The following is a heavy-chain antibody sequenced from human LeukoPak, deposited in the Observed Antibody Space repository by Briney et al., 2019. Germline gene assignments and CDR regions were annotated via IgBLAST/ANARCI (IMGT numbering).Heavy chain of an antibody. D-gene: IGHD3-10*01. CDR2: VSGSGGST. V-gene: IGHV3-23*01. Sequence: PGGSLRLSCSTSGFTFSSFAMSWVRQAPGKGLEWVSSVSGSGGSTHYADSVKGRFTISRDNSKNTLYLQMNSLRAEDTALYYCAIRGEGDPFDYWGQGTLVTVS. CDR3: AIRGEGDPFDY. CDR1: GFTFSSFA. J-gene: IGHJ4*02.